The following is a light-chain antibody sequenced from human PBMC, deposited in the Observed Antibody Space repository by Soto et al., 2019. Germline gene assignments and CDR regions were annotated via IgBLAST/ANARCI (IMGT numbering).Light chain of an antibody. Sequence: EMVLTQSPGTPSLSPGERATLSCRASQSVSSSYLAWYHQKPGQAPRLLISAASNRATGIPDRFSGSGSGTDFTLTISRLEPEDFAVYYCQQSGSSPETFGGGTKVDIK. CDR2: AAS. CDR3: QQSGSSPET. CDR1: QSVSSSY. J-gene: IGKJ4*01. V-gene: IGKV3-20*01.